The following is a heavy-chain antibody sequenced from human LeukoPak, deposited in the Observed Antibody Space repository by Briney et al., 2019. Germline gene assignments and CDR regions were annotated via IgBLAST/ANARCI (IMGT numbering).Heavy chain of an antibody. CDR1: GGSISSSSYY. CDR3: GALKERYFDWLLSSNDDY. CDR2: IYYSGST. D-gene: IGHD3-9*01. Sequence: SETLSLTCTVSGGSISSSSYYWGWIRQPPGKGLEWIGSIYYSGSTYYNPSLKSRVTISVDTSKNQFSLKLSSVTAADTAVYYCGALKERYFDWLLSSNDDYWGQGTLVTVSS. V-gene: IGHV4-39*07. J-gene: IGHJ4*02.